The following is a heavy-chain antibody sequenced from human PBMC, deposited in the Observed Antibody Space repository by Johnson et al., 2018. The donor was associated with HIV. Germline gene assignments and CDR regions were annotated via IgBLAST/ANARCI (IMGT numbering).Heavy chain of an antibody. Sequence: QEKLVESGGGVVQPGRSLRLSCAASGFTFSSYAMHWVRQAPGKGLEWVAVISYDGGNKYYADSVKGRFTISRDNSKNTLYLQMNSLRVEDTAVYYCARDHGQLWLLPAFDIWGQGTMVTVSS. CDR1: GFTFSSYA. CDR2: ISYDGGNK. D-gene: IGHD5-18*01. J-gene: IGHJ3*02. V-gene: IGHV3-30*04. CDR3: ARDHGQLWLLPAFDI.